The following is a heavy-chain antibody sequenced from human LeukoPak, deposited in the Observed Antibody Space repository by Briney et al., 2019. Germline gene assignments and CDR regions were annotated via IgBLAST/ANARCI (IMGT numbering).Heavy chain of an antibody. J-gene: IGHJ6*02. Sequence: GASVKVSCKASGYTFTSYDINWVRQATGQGLEWMGWMNPNSGNTGYAQKFQGRVTMTRSTSISTAYMELSSLRSEDTAVYYCARAGLLTTVPRLVETPTYYYGMDVWGQGTTVTVSS. CDR1: GYTFTSYD. V-gene: IGHV1-8*01. CDR2: MNPNSGNT. D-gene: IGHD4-11*01. CDR3: ARAGLLTTVPRLVETPTYYYGMDV.